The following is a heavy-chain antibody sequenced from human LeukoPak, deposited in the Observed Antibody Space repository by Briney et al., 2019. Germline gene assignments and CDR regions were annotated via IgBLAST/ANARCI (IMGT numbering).Heavy chain of an antibody. J-gene: IGHJ4*02. CDR3: AKSVKYYDILTGDY. V-gene: IGHV3-23*01. D-gene: IGHD3-9*01. CDR1: GFTFSSYA. CDR2: ISGGGDST. Sequence: GGSRRLSCAASGFTFSSYAMSWVRQAPGKGLEWFWAISGGGDSTNYAVSVKGRLTISRANSKNTLYLQMNSLSADDTAVYYCAKSVKYYDILTGDYWGQGTLVTVSS.